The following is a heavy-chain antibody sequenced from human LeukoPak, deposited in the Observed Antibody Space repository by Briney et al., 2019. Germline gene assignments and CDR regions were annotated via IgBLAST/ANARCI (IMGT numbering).Heavy chain of an antibody. D-gene: IGHD2-15*01. CDR3: AKAVEDIVVVVAAVPFDY. J-gene: IGHJ4*02. CDR1: GFTFITSV. CDR2: IVVGSDNT. V-gene: IGHV1-58*01. Sequence: ASVKVSCKASGFTFITSVVQWVRQAPGQSLEWIGWIVVGSDNTNYAQKFQERVTFSRDMSTSTAYMEVSSLRSEDTAVYYCAKAVEDIVVVVAAVPFDYWGQGTLVTVSS.